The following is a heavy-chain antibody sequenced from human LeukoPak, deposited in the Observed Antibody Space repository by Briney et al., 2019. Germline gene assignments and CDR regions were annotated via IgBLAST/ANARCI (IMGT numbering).Heavy chain of an antibody. CDR3: ARVWYYYDSTGILTLYFDY. CDR2: INPTSGGT. Sequence: ASVKVSFQTSGYTFTGYYMHWVRQGPGQGLEWMEWINPTSGGTNYAQKFQGRVTMTRDTSISTAYMELSRLTSDDTAVYYCARVWYYYDSTGILTLYFDYWGQGTLVTVSS. D-gene: IGHD3-22*01. J-gene: IGHJ4*02. V-gene: IGHV1-2*02. CDR1: GYTFTGYY.